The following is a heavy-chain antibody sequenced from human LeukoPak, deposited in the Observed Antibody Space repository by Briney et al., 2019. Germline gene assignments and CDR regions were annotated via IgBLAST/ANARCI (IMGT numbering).Heavy chain of an antibody. CDR1: GGSISSYY. CDR2: IYYIGST. D-gene: IGHD1-26*01. Sequence: SETLSLTCTVSGGSISSYYCSWIRQPPGEGLEWIGYIYYIGSTNYNPSLKSRVTISVDTSKNQFSLKLSSVTAADTAVYYCASDSGSYHFDYWGQGTMVTVSS. V-gene: IGHV4-59*01. CDR3: ASDSGSYHFDY. J-gene: IGHJ4*02.